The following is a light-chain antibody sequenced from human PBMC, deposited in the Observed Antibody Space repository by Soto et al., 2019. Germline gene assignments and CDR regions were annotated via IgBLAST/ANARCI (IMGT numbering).Light chain of an antibody. CDR2: GAS. CDR3: QQRSKWRT. V-gene: IGKV3D-20*02. J-gene: IGKJ1*01. CDR1: QSVSNNF. Sequence: EFVLTQSPGTLSLSPGERATLSCRASQSVSNNFLAWYQQKPGQAPRLLIYGASSRATGIPDRFSGSGSGTDFTLTISRLEPEDFAVYYCQQRSKWRTFGQGTKVDIK.